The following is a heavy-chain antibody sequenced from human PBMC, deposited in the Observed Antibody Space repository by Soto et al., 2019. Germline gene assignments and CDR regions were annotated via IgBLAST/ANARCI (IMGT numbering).Heavy chain of an antibody. CDR3: ARVVVRVGYYYDSSGPMGWFDP. CDR1: GYTFTSYG. Sequence: ASVKVSCKASGYTFTSYGIRWVQQAPGQGLEWMGWISAYNGNTNYAQKLQGRVTMTTDTSTSTAYLELRSLRSEDTAVYYCARVVVRVGYYYDSSGPMGWFDPWGQGTLVTVSS. J-gene: IGHJ5*02. CDR2: ISAYNGNT. D-gene: IGHD3-22*01. V-gene: IGHV1-18*01.